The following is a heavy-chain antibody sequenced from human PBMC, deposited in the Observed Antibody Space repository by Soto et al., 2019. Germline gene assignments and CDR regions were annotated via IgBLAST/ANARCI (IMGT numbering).Heavy chain of an antibody. CDR1: GGSISSYY. D-gene: IGHD3-10*01. Sequence: ETLSLTCTVSGGSISSYYWSWIRQPPGKGLEWIGYIYYSGSTNYNPSLKSRVTISVDTSKNQFSLKLSSVTAADTAVYYCARSLVGGSGTPRVLAFDIWGQGTMVTVSS. CDR2: IYYSGST. J-gene: IGHJ3*02. CDR3: ARSLVGGSGTPRVLAFDI. V-gene: IGHV4-59*01.